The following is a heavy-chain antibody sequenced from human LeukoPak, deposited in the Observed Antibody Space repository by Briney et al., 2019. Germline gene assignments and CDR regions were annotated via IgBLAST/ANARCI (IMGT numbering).Heavy chain of an antibody. CDR3: ARARNSGSYYSFGY. V-gene: IGHV1-2*02. D-gene: IGHD1-26*01. J-gene: IGHJ4*02. Sequence: ASVKVSCKASGYTFTDYYMNWVRQAPGQGLEWMGWINPNSGGTNYAQKFQGRVTMTRDTSISTAYMELSRLRSDDTAVYYCARARNSGSYYSFGYWGQGTLVTVSS. CDR2: INPNSGGT. CDR1: GYTFTDYY.